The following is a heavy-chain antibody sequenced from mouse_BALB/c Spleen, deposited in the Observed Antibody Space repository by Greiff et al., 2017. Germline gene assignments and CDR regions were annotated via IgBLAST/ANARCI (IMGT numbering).Heavy chain of an antibody. CDR2: ILPGSGST. D-gene: IGHD4-1*01. CDR3: AREGLTGTDYFDY. V-gene: IGHV1-9*01. Sequence: VQLQQSGAELMKPGASVKISCKATGYTFSSYWIEWVKQRPGHGLEWIGEILPGSGSTNYNEKFKGKATFTADTSSNTAYMQLSSLTSEDSAVYYCAREGLTGTDYFDYWGQGTTLTVSS. J-gene: IGHJ2*01. CDR1: GYTFSSYW.